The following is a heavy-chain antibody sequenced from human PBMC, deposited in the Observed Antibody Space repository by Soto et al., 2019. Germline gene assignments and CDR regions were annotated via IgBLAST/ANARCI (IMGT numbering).Heavy chain of an antibody. CDR1: GFTFSSYG. CDR3: AREPKGYNWNFDI. Sequence: GGSLRLSCAASGFTFSSYGMHWVRQAPGKGLEWVAVIWYDGSNKYYADSVKGRFTISRDNSKNTLYLQMNSLRAEDTAVYYCAREPKGYNWNFDIWGQGTMVTVSS. D-gene: IGHD1-20*01. J-gene: IGHJ3*02. V-gene: IGHV3-33*01. CDR2: IWYDGSNK.